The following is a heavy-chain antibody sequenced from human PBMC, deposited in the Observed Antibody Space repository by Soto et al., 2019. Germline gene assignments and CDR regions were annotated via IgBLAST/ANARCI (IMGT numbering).Heavy chain of an antibody. J-gene: IGHJ4*02. CDR1: GGSISTYY. V-gene: IGHV4-59*07. D-gene: IGHD3-16*01. CDR3: ARVSYDLVYYFDF. CDR2: VYYNGFT. Sequence: QVQLRESGPGLVKPSDTLSLICTVSGGSISTYYWSWIRQPPGKGLEWIPSVYYNGFTNYNPTLMSRVTMSVDTFRNQFSLRLNSVTAADTAMYYCARVSYDLVYYFDFWGQGTLVTVSS.